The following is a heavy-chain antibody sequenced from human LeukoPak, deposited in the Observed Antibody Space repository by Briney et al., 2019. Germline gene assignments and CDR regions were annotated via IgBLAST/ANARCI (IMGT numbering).Heavy chain of an antibody. V-gene: IGHV3-11*01. J-gene: IGHJ4*02. D-gene: IGHD3-9*01. CDR2: TSSSGSRI. CDR3: AKDRHYDILTEPPGY. Sequence: PGGSLRLSCAASGFTFNDYYMSWIRQAPGKGLEWVSYTSSSGSRIYYADSVKGRFTISRDNAKNSLYLQMNSLRAEDTALYYCAKDRHYDILTEPPGYWGQGTLVTVSS. CDR1: GFTFNDYY.